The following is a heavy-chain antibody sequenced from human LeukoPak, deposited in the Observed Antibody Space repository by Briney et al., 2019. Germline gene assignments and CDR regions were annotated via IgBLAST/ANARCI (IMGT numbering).Heavy chain of an antibody. J-gene: IGHJ4*02. CDR2: VSYDGNNK. D-gene: IGHD3-3*01. CDR3: AKDLRTADFWSGYPDY. Sequence: GGSLRLSCAASGFTFSSYGLHWVRQAPGKGLEWVAVVSYDGNNKYYADSVKGRFTISRDNSKNTLYLQMNSLRAEDTAVYYCAKDLRTADFWSGYPDYWGQGTLVTVSS. V-gene: IGHV3-30*18. CDR1: GFTFSSYG.